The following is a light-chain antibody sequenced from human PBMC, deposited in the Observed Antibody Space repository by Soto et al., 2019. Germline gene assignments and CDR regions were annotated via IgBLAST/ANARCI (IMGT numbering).Light chain of an antibody. Sequence: ESVMTQSPGTLSLSPRDSTTLSCRASQSVSSSYSAWYQQKPGQAPRLLFYDAYSRATSIPDRFSGSRSGTDFTLTISRLEPAECAVYYCQQYGSTLDTLGQGTKVDIK. CDR2: DAY. J-gene: IGKJ2*01. CDR3: QQYGSTLDT. V-gene: IGKV3-20*01. CDR1: QSVSSSY.